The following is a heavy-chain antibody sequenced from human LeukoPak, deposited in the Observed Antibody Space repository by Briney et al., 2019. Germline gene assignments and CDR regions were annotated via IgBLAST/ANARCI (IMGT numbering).Heavy chain of an antibody. CDR2: INHSGST. V-gene: IGHV4-34*01. Sequence: SETLSLTCAVYGGSFSGYYWSWIRQPPGKGLEWIGEINHSGSTNYNPSLKSRVTISVDRSKNQFSLKLGSVTAADTAVYYCARDKSHCSGGSCYYYGMDVWGQGTTVTVSS. CDR3: ARDKSHCSGGSCYYYGMDV. CDR1: GGSFSGYY. J-gene: IGHJ6*02. D-gene: IGHD2-15*01.